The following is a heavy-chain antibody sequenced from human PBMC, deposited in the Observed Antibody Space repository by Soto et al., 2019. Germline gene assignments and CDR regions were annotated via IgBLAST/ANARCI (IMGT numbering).Heavy chain of an antibody. CDR2: MIPMFGTG. CDR3: ARLSCISPTCHFSALDV. J-gene: IGHJ6*02. D-gene: IGHD2-2*01. V-gene: IGHV1-69*12. Sequence: QVQLVQSGAEVKKPGSSVKVSCKASGGTFSSYTISWVRQAPGQGLEWMGGMIPMFGTGNYGQKFQGRVPITADDPTTPASLALSSLRSADTAVYYCARLSCISPTCHFSALDVWGQGPTVTVSS. CDR1: GGTFSSYT.